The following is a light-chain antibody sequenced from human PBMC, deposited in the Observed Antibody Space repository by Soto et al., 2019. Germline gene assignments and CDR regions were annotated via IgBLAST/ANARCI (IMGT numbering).Light chain of an antibody. J-gene: IGKJ3*01. CDR2: GAS. V-gene: IGKV1-39*01. Sequence: DIQMTQSPASLAASLGDRITISCRASQTISNYLNWYHQKPGEAPKILIYGASTLQSGVPSSVSGSGSGTEFTLSISSLQPEDFGTYYGQQSYNVPFTFGPGTKVDVK. CDR3: QQSYNVPFT. CDR1: QTISNY.